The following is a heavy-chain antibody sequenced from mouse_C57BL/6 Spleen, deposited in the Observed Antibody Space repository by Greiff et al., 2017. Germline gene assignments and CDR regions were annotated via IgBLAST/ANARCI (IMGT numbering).Heavy chain of an antibody. V-gene: IGHV1-42*01. J-gene: IGHJ4*01. CDR3: ASPNSYYAMDY. CDR2: INPSTGGT. Sequence: VQLKESGPELVKPGASVKISCKASGYSFTGYYMNWVKQSPEKSLEWIGEINPSTGGTTYNQKFKAKATLTVDKSSSTAYMQLKSLTSEDSAVYYCASPNSYYAMDYWGQGTSVTVSS. CDR1: GYSFTGYY.